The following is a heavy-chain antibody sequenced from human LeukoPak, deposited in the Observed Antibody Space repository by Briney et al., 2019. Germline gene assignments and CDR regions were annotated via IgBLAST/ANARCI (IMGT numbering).Heavy chain of an antibody. CDR2: INSDGSRT. J-gene: IGHJ4*02. CDR3: ARGYTGFDY. Sequence: GGSLRLSCAAPAFTFSSYWMHWVRHAPGKGRLWVSRINSDGSRTSYADSVKGRFTISRDNAKNTLYLQMNSLRAEDTAVYYCARGYTGFDYWGQGILVTVSS. V-gene: IGHV3-74*01. D-gene: IGHD5-12*01. CDR1: AFTFSSYW.